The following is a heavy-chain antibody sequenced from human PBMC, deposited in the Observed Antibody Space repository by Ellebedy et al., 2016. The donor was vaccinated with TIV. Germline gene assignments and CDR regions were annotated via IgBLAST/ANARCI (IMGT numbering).Heavy chain of an antibody. J-gene: IGHJ3*02. CDR2: INHSGST. V-gene: IGHV4-34*01. Sequence: SETLSLXCAVYGGSFSGYYWSWIRQPPGKGLEWIGEINHSGSTNYNPSLKSRVTISVDTSKNQFSLKLSSVTAADTAVYYCARRRYSGYDHDAFDIWGQGTMVTVSS. D-gene: IGHD5-12*01. CDR3: ARRRYSGYDHDAFDI. CDR1: GGSFSGYY.